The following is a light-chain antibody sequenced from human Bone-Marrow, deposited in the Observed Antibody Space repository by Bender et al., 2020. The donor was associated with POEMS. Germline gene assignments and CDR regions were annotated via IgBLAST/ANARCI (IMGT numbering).Light chain of an antibody. CDR3: CSYANFGIYV. Sequence: QSVLTQPASVSGSPGQSITISCTGSSSDVGSYKLVSWYQQHPGKAPKLMIYDVSKRPSGVSNRFSASKSGNTASLTISGLQAEDEADYYCCSYANFGIYVFGTGTTVTVL. J-gene: IGLJ1*01. CDR1: SSDVGSYKL. CDR2: DVS. V-gene: IGLV2-23*02.